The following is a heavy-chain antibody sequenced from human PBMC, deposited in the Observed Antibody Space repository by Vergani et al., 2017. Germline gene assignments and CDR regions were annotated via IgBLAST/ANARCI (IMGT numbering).Heavy chain of an antibody. Sequence: QVQLQESGPGLVQPSETLSLTCTGSGGSISSYYWSWIRQPPGKGLEWIGYIYYRWSTKYNPSLKSRVTVSVDTSKDQFALQLSSVTAADTAVYDCASANWGRRDAFDIWGQGTMVTVSS. CDR1: GGSISSYY. CDR2: IYYRWST. D-gene: IGHD7-27*01. J-gene: IGHJ3*02. CDR3: ASANWGRRDAFDI. V-gene: IGHV4-59*01.